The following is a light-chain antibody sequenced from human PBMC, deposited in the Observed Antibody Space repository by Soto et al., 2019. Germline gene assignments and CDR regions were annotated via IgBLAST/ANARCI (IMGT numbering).Light chain of an antibody. CDR3: QQYYSTEYT. CDR2: WAS. V-gene: IGKV4-1*01. J-gene: IGKJ2*01. Sequence: DIVMTQSPDSLAVSLGERATINCKSSQSVLYSSNNKNYLAWYQQKPGQPPKLLIYWASTRESGVPDRFSGSGSGTDFTLTISSLQAEDVAVYYCQQYYSTEYTFGQGTTLDIK. CDR1: QSVLYSSNNKNY.